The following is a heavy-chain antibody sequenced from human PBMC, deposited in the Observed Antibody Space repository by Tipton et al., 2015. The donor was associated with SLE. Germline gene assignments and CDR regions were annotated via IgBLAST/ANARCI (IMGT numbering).Heavy chain of an antibody. CDR1: GASISKSY. CDR3: ARHVGGFWSGSSFDD. CDR2: IYYSGST. J-gene: IGHJ4*02. D-gene: IGHD3-3*01. Sequence: TLSLTCSVSGASISKSYWNWIRQPPGKGLEWIGYIYYSGSTNYSPSLESRVTISVDTSKNQFSLMLSSVTAADTAVYYCARHVGGFWSGSSFDDWGQGTLVTVSS. V-gene: IGHV4-59*08.